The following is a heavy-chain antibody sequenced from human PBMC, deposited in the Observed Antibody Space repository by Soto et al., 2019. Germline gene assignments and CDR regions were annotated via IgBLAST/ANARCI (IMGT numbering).Heavy chain of an antibody. J-gene: IGHJ4*02. CDR1: GFTFSSYA. CDR2: ISSRGGNP. Sequence: GGSLRLSCAASGFTFSSYAMTWVRQAPGKGLEWVSAISSRGGNPYYVDSVKGRFTISRDNSKNTLYLQMNSLRAEDTAVYYCAKEYSGYDHFDYWGQGTLVTVSS. CDR3: AKEYSGYDHFDY. D-gene: IGHD5-12*01. V-gene: IGHV3-23*01.